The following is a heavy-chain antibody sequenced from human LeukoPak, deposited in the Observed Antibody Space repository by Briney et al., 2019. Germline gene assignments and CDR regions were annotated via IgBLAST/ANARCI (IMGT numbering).Heavy chain of an antibody. J-gene: IGHJ4*02. CDR2: INPDGSIR. Sequence: GGSLRLSCAASGLTFSTYWMHWVRQAPGKGLAWVARINPDGSIRTYADSVQGRVTISRDTAKDTLFLQMNSLRAEDTAVYYCAREARVGGALQYWGQGTPVTVST. CDR1: GLTFSTYW. V-gene: IGHV3-74*03. D-gene: IGHD1-26*01. CDR3: AREARVGGALQY.